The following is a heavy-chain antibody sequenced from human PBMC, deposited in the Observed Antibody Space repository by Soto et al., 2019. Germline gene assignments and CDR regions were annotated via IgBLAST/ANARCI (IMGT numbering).Heavy chain of an antibody. J-gene: IGHJ5*02. CDR1: GGSFSGYY. V-gene: IGHV4-34*01. CDR3: ARLGNGFGYNH. Sequence: PSETLSLTCAVYGGSFSGYYWSWIRQPPGKGLEWIGEIKHSGSTNYNPSLKMRVTISVDTPNTPFSINRGSGTAVNPAVYYCARLGNGFGYNHWRKGTRDTV. CDR2: IKHSGST. D-gene: IGHD5-18*01.